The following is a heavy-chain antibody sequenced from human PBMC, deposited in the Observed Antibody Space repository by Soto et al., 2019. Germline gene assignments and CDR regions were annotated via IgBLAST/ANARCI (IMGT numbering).Heavy chain of an antibody. V-gene: IGHV1-18*01. CDR1: GYTFSSYG. Sequence: QVQLVQSGAEVKKPGASVKVSCKASGYTFSSYGISWVRQAPGQGLEWMGWISGYNGNTNYAQKLQGRVTMTTDTATSTAYMELRSLRSDDTAVYYCARAPTYSSSSGGPAGVWGQGTTVTVSS. D-gene: IGHD6-6*01. CDR3: ARAPTYSSSSGGPAGV. CDR2: ISGYNGNT. J-gene: IGHJ6*02.